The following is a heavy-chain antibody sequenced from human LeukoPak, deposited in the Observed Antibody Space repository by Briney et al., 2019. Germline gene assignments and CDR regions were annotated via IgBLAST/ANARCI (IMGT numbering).Heavy chain of an antibody. CDR3: ARGEGSGSYYPYFDF. J-gene: IGHJ4*02. CDR2: INHSGST. V-gene: IGHV4-34*01. D-gene: IGHD3-10*01. CDR1: VESFSGFS. Sequence: SKTLPLTCAAYVESFSGFSWGWIGHPQGKGLKWIGEINHSGSTNYNPSLKSRVTISADTSKKQFSLQLNSVTAADTAVYYCARGEGSGSYYPYFDFWGQGTLVTVSS.